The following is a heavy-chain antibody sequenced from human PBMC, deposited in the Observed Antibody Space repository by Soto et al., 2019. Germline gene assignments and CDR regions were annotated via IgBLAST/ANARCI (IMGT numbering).Heavy chain of an antibody. J-gene: IGHJ4*02. Sequence: SETLSLTCAVSGGYISSSNWWSWVRQPPGKGLEWIGEIYHSGSTNYNPSLKSRVTISVDKSKNQFSLKLSSVTAADTAVYYCAREPRFLEHFDYWGQGTLVTAPQ. V-gene: IGHV4-4*02. CDR3: AREPRFLEHFDY. D-gene: IGHD3-3*01. CDR2: IYHSGST. CDR1: GGYISSSNW.